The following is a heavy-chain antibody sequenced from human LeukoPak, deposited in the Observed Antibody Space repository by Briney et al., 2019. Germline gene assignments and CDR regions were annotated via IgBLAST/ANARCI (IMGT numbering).Heavy chain of an antibody. Sequence: ASVKVSCKASGYTFTSYGISWVRQAPGQGLEWMGWLNPNSGDTNYAQKFQGRVTMTRDTSINTAYMELTRLRSDDTAVYYCASSGWYAEDFDYWGQGTLVTVSS. J-gene: IGHJ4*02. D-gene: IGHD6-19*01. CDR1: GYTFTSYG. CDR3: ASSGWYAEDFDY. CDR2: LNPNSGDT. V-gene: IGHV1-2*02.